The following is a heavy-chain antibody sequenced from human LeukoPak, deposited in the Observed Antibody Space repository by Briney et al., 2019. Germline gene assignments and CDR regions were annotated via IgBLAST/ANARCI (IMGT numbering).Heavy chain of an antibody. J-gene: IGHJ4*02. CDR3: AFPYYYDSSGYYYGGFDY. Sequence: GGSLRLSCAASGFTFSSYGMHWVRQAPGQGLEWVAVIWYDGSNKYYADSVKGRFTISRDNSKNTLYLQMNSLRAEDTAVYYCAFPYYYDSSGYYYGGFDYWGQGTLVTVSS. CDR2: IWYDGSNK. V-gene: IGHV3-33*01. D-gene: IGHD3-22*01. CDR1: GFTFSSYG.